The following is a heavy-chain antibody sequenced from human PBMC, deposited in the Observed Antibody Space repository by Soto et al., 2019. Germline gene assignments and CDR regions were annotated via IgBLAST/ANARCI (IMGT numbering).Heavy chain of an antibody. CDR3: AREGSSSSGEAGHYYYYYGMDV. Sequence: ASVKVSCKASGYTFTSYYMHWVRQAPGQGLEWMGIINPSGGSTSYAQKFQGRVTMTRDTSTSTVYMELSSLRSEDTAVYYCAREGSSSSGEAGHYYYYYGMDVWGQGTTVTVSS. J-gene: IGHJ6*02. CDR2: INPSGGST. D-gene: IGHD6-13*01. CDR1: GYTFTSYY. V-gene: IGHV1-46*01.